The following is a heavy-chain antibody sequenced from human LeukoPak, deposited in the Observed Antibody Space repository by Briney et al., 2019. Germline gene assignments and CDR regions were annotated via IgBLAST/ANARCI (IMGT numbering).Heavy chain of an antibody. V-gene: IGHV4-38-2*02. CDR2: IYHSGST. Sequence: SETLSLTCTVSGYSISSGYYWGWIRQPPGKGLEWIGSIYHSGSTYYNPSLKSRVTISVDTSKNQFSLKLSSVTAADTAVYYCERGIGDSLYYYYYYMDVWGKGTTVTVSS. D-gene: IGHD4-17*01. CDR1: GYSISSGYY. J-gene: IGHJ6*03. CDR3: ERGIGDSLYYYYYYMDV.